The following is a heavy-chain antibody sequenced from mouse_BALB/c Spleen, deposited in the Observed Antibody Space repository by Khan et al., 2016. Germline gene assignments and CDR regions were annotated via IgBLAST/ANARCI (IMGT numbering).Heavy chain of an antibody. V-gene: IGHV9-2-1*01. CDR1: GYTFTDYS. Sequence: QIQLVQSGPELKKPGETVQISCKASGYTFTDYSMHWVKQAPGKGLKWMGWINTETGEPTYADDFKGRFAFSLETSASTAYLQINNLKNEDTATYFCARGGNPAWFAYWGQGTLVTVSA. D-gene: IGHD2-1*01. CDR2: INTETGEP. CDR3: ARGGNPAWFAY. J-gene: IGHJ3*01.